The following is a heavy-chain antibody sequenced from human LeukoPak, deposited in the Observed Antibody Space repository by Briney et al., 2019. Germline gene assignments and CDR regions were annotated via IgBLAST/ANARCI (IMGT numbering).Heavy chain of an antibody. CDR1: GGSFSGYY. Sequence: SETLSLTCAVYGGSFSGYYWSWIRQPPGKGLEWIGEINHSGSTNYNPSLKSRVTISVDTSKNQFSLKLSSVTAADTAVYYCARGPIRILHDYGDYSALYYYGMDVWGQGTTVTVSS. CDR3: ARGPIRILHDYGDYSALYYYGMDV. D-gene: IGHD4-17*01. CDR2: INHSGST. V-gene: IGHV4-34*01. J-gene: IGHJ6*02.